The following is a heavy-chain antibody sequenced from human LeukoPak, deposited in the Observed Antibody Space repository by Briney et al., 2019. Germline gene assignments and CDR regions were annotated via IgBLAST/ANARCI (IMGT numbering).Heavy chain of an antibody. V-gene: IGHV3-48*03. D-gene: IGHD2-2*01. CDR2: ISSSGSTI. Sequence: GGSLRLSCAASGFTFSSYEMNWVRQAPGKGLEWVSYISSSGSTIYYADSVKGRFTISRDNSKNTLYLQMNSLRAEDTAVYYCEIVVVPAAPYNWFDPWGQGTLVTVSS. J-gene: IGHJ5*02. CDR3: EIVVVPAAPYNWFDP. CDR1: GFTFSSYE.